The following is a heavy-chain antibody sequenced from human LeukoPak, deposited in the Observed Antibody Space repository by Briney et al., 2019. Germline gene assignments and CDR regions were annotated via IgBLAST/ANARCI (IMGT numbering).Heavy chain of an antibody. CDR2: INPSGGST. V-gene: IGHV1-46*01. CDR3: ASTPRSYYDSSGYYYVQDY. D-gene: IGHD3-22*01. CDR1: GYTFTSYY. J-gene: IGHJ4*02. Sequence: GASVKVSCKASGYTFTSYYMHWVRQAPGQGLEWTGIINPSGGSTSYAQKFQGRVTMTRDMSTSTVYMELSSLRSEDTAVYYCASTPRSYYDSSGYYYVQDYWGQGTLVTVSS.